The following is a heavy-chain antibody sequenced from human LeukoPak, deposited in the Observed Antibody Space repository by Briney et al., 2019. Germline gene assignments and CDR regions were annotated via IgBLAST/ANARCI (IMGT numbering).Heavy chain of an antibody. Sequence: SQTLSLTCTVSGGSISSDNYQWSWIRQPPGKGLEWIGYINYSGSTYYNPSLKSRVTISVDTSKNQFSLKLSSVTAADTAVYYCARGYGGLDYWGQGTLVTVSS. CDR3: ARGYGGLDY. CDR2: INYSGST. D-gene: IGHD3-16*01. V-gene: IGHV4-30-4*01. CDR1: GGSISSDNYQ. J-gene: IGHJ4*02.